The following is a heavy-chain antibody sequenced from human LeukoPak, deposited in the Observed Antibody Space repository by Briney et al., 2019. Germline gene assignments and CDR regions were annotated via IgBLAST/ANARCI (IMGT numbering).Heavy chain of an antibody. V-gene: IGHV4-59*08. J-gene: IGHJ5*02. CDR1: GGSISSYY. CDR3: ARHAESGYDRFDL. CDR2: IYYRGST. D-gene: IGHD5-12*01. Sequence: SETLSLTCSVSGGSISSYYWSWIRQPPGKGLEWFGYIYYRGSTNYKSPLKSRVTMSGDTSKNQFSLELRSVTAADTAVYYCARHAESGYDRFDLWGQGTLVTVSS.